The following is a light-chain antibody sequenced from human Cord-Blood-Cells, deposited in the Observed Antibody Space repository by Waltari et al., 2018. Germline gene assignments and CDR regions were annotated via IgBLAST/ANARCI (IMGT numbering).Light chain of an antibody. V-gene: IGKV1-5*03. CDR2: KAS. J-gene: IGKJ2*01. Sequence: DIQMTQSPSTLSASVGDRVTITCRASQSISSWLAWYQQKPGKAPKLLLYKASSLESGVPSRFSGSGSGTEFTLTISSLQPDDFATYYCQQYNSYQYTFGQGTKLEIK. CDR3: QQYNSYQYT. CDR1: QSISSW.